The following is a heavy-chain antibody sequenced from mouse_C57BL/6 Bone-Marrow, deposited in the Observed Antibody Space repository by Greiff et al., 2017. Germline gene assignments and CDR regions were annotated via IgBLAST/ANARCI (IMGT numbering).Heavy chain of an antibody. V-gene: IGHV5-9*01. CDR1: GFTFSSYT. CDR2: ISGGGGNT. CDR3: SRQVTTVLATKYFDV. Sequence: EVKLVESGGGLVKPGGSLKLSCAASGFTFSSYTMSWVRQTPEKRLQWVAAISGGGGNTYYPDSVKGRFTISRDNDKNILYLQVNSLRSEDTALYSCSRQVTTVLATKYFDVWGTGTTVTVSS. D-gene: IGHD1-1*01. J-gene: IGHJ1*03.